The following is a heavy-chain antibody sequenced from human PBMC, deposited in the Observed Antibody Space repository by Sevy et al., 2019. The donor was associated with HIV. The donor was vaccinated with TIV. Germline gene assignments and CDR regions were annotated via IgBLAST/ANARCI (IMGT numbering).Heavy chain of an antibody. CDR1: GFTFSSYV. J-gene: IGHJ4*02. CDR2: ISGSGGST. Sequence: GGSLRLSCAASGFTFSSYVLSWVRQAPGKGLEWVSTISGSGGSTYYADSVKGRFSISRDNSKNTMYLEMNSLRAEDTAVYYCAKPGITMVRGVIGPGYFDYWGQGTLVTVSS. V-gene: IGHV3-23*01. CDR3: AKPGITMVRGVIGPGYFDY. D-gene: IGHD3-10*01.